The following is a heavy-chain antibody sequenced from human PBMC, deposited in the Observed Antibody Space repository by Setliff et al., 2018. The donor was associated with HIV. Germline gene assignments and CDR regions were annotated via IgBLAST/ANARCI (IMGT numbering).Heavy chain of an antibody. J-gene: IGHJ4*01. CDR2: IYYTGST. V-gene: IGHV4-31*03. CDR3: ARDPHYFDTSGYYSWFYFDY. CDR1: RGSITSGGYY. D-gene: IGHD3-22*01. Sequence: PSETLSLTCTVSRGSITSGGYYWSWIRQHPGKGLEWIGYIYYTGSTYYNPSLKSRATISIDTSKSQFSLKLTSVTAADTAVYSCARDPHYFDTSGYYSWFYFDYWGHGTLVTVSS.